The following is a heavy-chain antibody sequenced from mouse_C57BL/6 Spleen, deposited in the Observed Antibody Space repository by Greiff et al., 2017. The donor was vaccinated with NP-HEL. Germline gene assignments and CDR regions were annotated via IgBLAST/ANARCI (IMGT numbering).Heavy chain of an antibody. CDR2: ISDGGSYT. Sequence: EVQLQESGGGLVKPGGSLKLSCAASGFTFSSYAMSWVRQTPEKRLEWVATISDGGSYTYYPDNVKGRFTISRDNAKNNLYLQMSHLKSEDTAMYYCAREDYYYGPPVWGTGTTVTVSS. D-gene: IGHD1-1*01. V-gene: IGHV5-4*01. CDR3: AREDYYYGPPV. J-gene: IGHJ1*03. CDR1: GFTFSSYA.